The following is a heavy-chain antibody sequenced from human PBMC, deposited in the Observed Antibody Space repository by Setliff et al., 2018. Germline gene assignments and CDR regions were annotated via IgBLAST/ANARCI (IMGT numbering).Heavy chain of an antibody. V-gene: IGHV4-4*08. CDR1: GGSISSYH. D-gene: IGHD5-12*01. CDR3: ARVLGYNGYGNYYIYYFMDV. CDR2: TYSSGST. J-gene: IGHJ6*03. Sequence: SETLSLTCSASGGSISSYHWSWIRQPPGKGLEWIGSTYSSGSTNYNPSLKSRVTISLDTSKNLFSLNLSSVTAADTAVYYCARVLGYNGYGNYYIYYFMDVWGKGTTVTVSS.